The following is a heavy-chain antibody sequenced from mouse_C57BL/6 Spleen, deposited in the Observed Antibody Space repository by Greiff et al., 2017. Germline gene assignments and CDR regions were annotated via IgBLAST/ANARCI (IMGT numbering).Heavy chain of an antibody. CDR2: INPSNGGT. D-gene: IGHD1-1*01. CDR3: ARFSSPYYFDY. CDR1: GYTFTSYW. Sequence: VPLQQPGPELVKPGASVKLSCKASGYTFTSYWMHWVKQRPGQGLEWIGNINPSNGGTNYNEKFKSKATLTVDKSSSTAYMQLSSLTSEDSAVYYCARFSSPYYFDYWGQGTTLTVSS. V-gene: IGHV1-53*01. J-gene: IGHJ2*01.